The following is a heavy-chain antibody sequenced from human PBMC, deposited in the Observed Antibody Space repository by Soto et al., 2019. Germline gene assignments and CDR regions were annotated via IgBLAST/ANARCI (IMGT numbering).Heavy chain of an antibody. J-gene: IGHJ6*02. D-gene: IGHD3-3*01. CDR1: GFIFRDFY. Sequence: QVQLLESGGGLVKPGGSLRLSCAASGFIFRDFYMSWIRQVPGKGLEWLSKISSSSSSTDYADSVKGRFTISRDNAKNSLYLQMGSLRAEDTAVYYCARDRGGGSIFGGHYGMDVWGQGTTVTVSS. V-gene: IGHV3-11*06. CDR2: ISSSSSST. CDR3: ARDRGGGSIFGGHYGMDV.